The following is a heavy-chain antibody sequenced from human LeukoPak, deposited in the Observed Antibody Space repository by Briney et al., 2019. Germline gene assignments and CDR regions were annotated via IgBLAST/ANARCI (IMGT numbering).Heavy chain of an antibody. CDR1: GFTFSSYG. Sequence: QTGGSLRLSCAASGFTFSSYGMHWVRQAPGKGLEWVSVIYSGGSTYYADSVKGRFTISRDNSKNTLYLQMNSLRAEDTAVYYCARGGIYYDFWSGYYTPDYWGQGTLVTVSS. J-gene: IGHJ4*02. D-gene: IGHD3-3*01. CDR2: IYSGGST. CDR3: ARGGIYYDFWSGYYTPDY. V-gene: IGHV3-53*01.